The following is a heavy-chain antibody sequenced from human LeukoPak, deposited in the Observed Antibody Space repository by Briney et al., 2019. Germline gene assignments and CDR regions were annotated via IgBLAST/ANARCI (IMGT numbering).Heavy chain of an antibody. D-gene: IGHD2-2*02. V-gene: IGHV3-30-3*02. CDR1: GFTFSSYA. J-gene: IGHJ4*02. Sequence: PGGSLRLSCAASGFTFSSYAMHWVRQAPGKGLEWVAVISYDGSNKYYADSVKGRFTISRDDSKNTLYLQMNSLRAEDTAVYYCAKIVVPAAIALRGDYWGQGTLVTVSS. CDR3: AKIVVPAAIALRGDY. CDR2: ISYDGSNK.